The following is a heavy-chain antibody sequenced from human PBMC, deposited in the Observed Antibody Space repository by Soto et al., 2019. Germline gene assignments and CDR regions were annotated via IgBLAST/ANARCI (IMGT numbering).Heavy chain of an antibody. V-gene: IGHV1-69*01. D-gene: IGHD4-17*01. CDR1: GGTFSTYV. J-gene: IGHJ4*02. CDR2: IIPIFGTT. CDR3: ARARLPYTMTTLFDY. Sequence: QVQLVQSGAEVKKPGSSVNVSCKASGGTFSTYVISWVRQAPGHGFEWMGGIIPIFGTTNYAQKFQGRVTITADESTTTAYMELSSLSSEDTAFYYCARARLPYTMTTLFDYWGQGTLVTVSS.